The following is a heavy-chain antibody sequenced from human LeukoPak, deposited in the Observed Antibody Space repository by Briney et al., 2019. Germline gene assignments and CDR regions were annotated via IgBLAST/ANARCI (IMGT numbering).Heavy chain of an antibody. D-gene: IGHD6-6*01. CDR3: ARQVLQYSSSPYGMDV. CDR1: GFTFSSYG. V-gene: IGHV3-30*03. J-gene: IGHJ6*02. CDR2: ISYDGSDK. Sequence: PGGSLGLSCAASGFTFSSYGMHWVRQAPGKGLEWVAVISYDGSDKYYADSVKGRFTISRDSSKNTLFLQMNSLRAEDTAVYYCARQVLQYSSSPYGMDVWGHGTTVTVSS.